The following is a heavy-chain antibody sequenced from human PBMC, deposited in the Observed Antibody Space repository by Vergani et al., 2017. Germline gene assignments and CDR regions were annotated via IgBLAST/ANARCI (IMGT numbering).Heavy chain of an antibody. Sequence: QVQLVQSGAEVKKPGSSVKVSCKASGGTFSSYAISWVRQAPGQGLEWMGRIIHILGIANYAQKFQGRVTITADKSTSTAYMELSSLRSEDTAVYYCARARYCSGSSCYGLGYWGQGTLVTVSS. J-gene: IGHJ4*02. CDR1: GGTFSSYA. CDR3: ARARYCSGSSCYGLGY. D-gene: IGHD2-15*01. V-gene: IGHV1-69*04. CDR2: IIHILGIA.